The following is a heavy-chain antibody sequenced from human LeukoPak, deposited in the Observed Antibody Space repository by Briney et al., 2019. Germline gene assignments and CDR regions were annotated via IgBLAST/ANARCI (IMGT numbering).Heavy chain of an antibody. CDR1: GFTFSTYA. J-gene: IGHJ4*02. CDR3: VGPQSSYFDY. CDR2: ISGYGGNT. V-gene: IGHV3-64D*09. Sequence: GGSLRLSCSASGFTFSTYAMHWVRQAPGKGLEYVSSISGYGGNTYYADSVKGRFTISRDNSKNTLYLQLSSLRAEDTAFYYCVGPQSSYFDYWGQGTLVTVSS.